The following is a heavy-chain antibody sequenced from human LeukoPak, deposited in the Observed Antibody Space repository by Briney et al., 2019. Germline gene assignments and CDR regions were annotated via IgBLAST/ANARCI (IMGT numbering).Heavy chain of an antibody. CDR1: GFTFSSYE. Sequence: GGSLRLSCAASGFTFSSYEMNWVRQAPGKGLEWVSYISSSGSTIYYADSVKGRFTISRDNAKNSLYLQMNSLRAEDTAVYYCARSGVAVAGTWFDYWGQGTLVTVSS. V-gene: IGHV3-48*03. J-gene: IGHJ4*02. D-gene: IGHD6-19*01. CDR3: ARSGVAVAGTWFDY. CDR2: ISSSGSTI.